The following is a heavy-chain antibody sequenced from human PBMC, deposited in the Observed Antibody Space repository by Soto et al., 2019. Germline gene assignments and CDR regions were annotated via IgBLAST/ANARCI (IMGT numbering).Heavy chain of an antibody. Sequence: QVQLVQSGAEVKKPGASVKVSCKASGYTFTSYDINWVRQATGQGLEWMGWMNPNSGNTGYAQKLQGRVTMTRNTSISTAEMELSSLRSEDTAVYYCARESGYYYDSSGYYNWFDPWGQGTLVTVSS. D-gene: IGHD3-22*01. CDR2: MNPNSGNT. CDR1: GYTFTSYD. CDR3: ARESGYYYDSSGYYNWFDP. V-gene: IGHV1-8*01. J-gene: IGHJ5*02.